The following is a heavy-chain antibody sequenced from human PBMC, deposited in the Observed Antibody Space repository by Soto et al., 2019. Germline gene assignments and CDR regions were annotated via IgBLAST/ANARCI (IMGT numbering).Heavy chain of an antibody. J-gene: IGHJ4*02. CDR3: ARSGGSFNFDY. D-gene: IGHD1-26*01. CDR2: IQGSGNT. Sequence: QVQLQESGPGLVKPSETLSLTCSVSGGSISSYYWSWIGQPAGKGLEWIGRIQGSGNTNYNPSLKSRVTMSVDTSKNQFSLKLSSVTAADTAVYYCARSGGSFNFDYWGQGTLVTVSS. CDR1: GGSISSYY. V-gene: IGHV4-4*07.